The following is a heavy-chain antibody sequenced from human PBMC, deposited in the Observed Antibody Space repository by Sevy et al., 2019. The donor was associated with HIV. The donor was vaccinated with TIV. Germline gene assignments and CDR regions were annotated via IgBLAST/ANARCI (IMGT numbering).Heavy chain of an antibody. V-gene: IGHV4-59*01. CDR2: IYYSGST. Sequence: SETLSLTCTVSGGSISSYYWSWIRQPPGKGLEWIGYIYYSGSTNYNPSLKSRVTISVDTSKNQFSLKLSSVTAADTAVYYCARLRGYSYTNLGFDYWGQGTLVTVSS. CDR3: ARLRGYSYTNLGFDY. D-gene: IGHD5-18*01. J-gene: IGHJ4*02. CDR1: GGSISSYY.